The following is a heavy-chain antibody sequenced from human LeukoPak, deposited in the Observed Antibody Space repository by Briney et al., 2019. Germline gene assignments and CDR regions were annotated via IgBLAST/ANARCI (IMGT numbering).Heavy chain of an antibody. Sequence: PGGSLRLSCAASGFSFSSYNMNWVRQTPGKGLEWVSSITSSSTYTFYADSVKGRFTISRDNAKNSLYLQMDSLRVEDTAVYYCAREGWDLNALDIWGQGTMVTVSP. V-gene: IGHV3-21*01. J-gene: IGHJ3*02. CDR1: GFSFSSYN. CDR2: ITSSSTYT. CDR3: AREGWDLNALDI. D-gene: IGHD1-26*01.